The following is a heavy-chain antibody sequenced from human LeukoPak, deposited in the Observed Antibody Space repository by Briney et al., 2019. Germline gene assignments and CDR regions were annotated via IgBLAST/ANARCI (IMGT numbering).Heavy chain of an antibody. CDR2: ISHGGQT. V-gene: IGHV4-59*11. CDR3: ARDTYYTSGTYYIDYFDS. Sequence: PSETLSLTCTVSGGSMSSHYWSWVRQPPGKALEWIGYISHGGQTLSNPSPSSRVTISVDMSNNQFSLKLTSVTAADTAVYFCARDTYYTSGTYYIDYFDSWGQGALVTVSS. D-gene: IGHD3-10*01. CDR1: GGSMSSHY. J-gene: IGHJ4*02.